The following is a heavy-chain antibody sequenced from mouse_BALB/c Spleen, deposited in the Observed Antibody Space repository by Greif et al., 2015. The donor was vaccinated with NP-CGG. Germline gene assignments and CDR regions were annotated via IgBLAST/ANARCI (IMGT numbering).Heavy chain of an antibody. D-gene: IGHD1-2*01. V-gene: IGHV14-4*02. Sequence: EVQLQESGAELVRSGASVKLSCTASGFDIKDYYTHWVKQRPEQGLEWIGWIDPENGDTEYAPKFQGKATMTADTSSNTAYLQLSSLTSEDTAVYYCNAVTTATGFAYWGQGTLVTVSA. CDR1: GFDIKDYY. CDR3: NAVTTATGFAY. J-gene: IGHJ3*01. CDR2: IDPENGDT.